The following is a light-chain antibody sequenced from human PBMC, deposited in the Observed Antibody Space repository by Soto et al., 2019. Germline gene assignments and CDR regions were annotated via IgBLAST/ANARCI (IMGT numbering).Light chain of an antibody. J-gene: IGLJ1*01. CDR2: EVS. CDR3: CSYAGSDTYV. Sequence: QSVLTQPPSASGSPAQSVTISCTGTSSDVGAYNYVSWYQQHPGKAPKLLIYEVSKRPSGVPDRFSGSKSGNTASLTVSGLQAADEADYYCCSYAGSDTYVFGTGTKVTVL. CDR1: SSDVGAYNY. V-gene: IGLV2-8*01.